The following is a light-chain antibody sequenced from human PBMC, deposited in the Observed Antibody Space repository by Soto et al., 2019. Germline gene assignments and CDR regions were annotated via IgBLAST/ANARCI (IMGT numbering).Light chain of an antibody. CDR2: DVS. J-gene: IGKJ1*01. V-gene: IGKV1-5*01. CDR1: QNIRNW. CDR3: QQYDSYWT. Sequence: DIHITQSPSTLSASIGDRVTITCRASQNIRNWLAWYQQKPGKAPKLLIYDVSSLESGVPPRFSGSGSGTDFTLTISGLQPDDFATYYCQQYDSYWTFGQGTKVDI.